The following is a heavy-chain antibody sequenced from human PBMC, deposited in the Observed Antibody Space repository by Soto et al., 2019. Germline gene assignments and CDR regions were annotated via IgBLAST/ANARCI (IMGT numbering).Heavy chain of an antibody. CDR1: GYSFTSYW. CDR3: AVTLNSYAPLGGNYYYGMDV. CDR2: IDPSDSYT. J-gene: IGHJ6*02. V-gene: IGHV5-10-1*01. Sequence: GESLKISCKGSGYSFTSYWISWVRQMPGKGLEWVGRIDPSDSYTNYSPSFQGHVTISADKSISTAYLQWSSLKASDTAMYYCAVTLNSYAPLGGNYYYGMDVWGQGTTVTVSS. D-gene: IGHD5-18*01.